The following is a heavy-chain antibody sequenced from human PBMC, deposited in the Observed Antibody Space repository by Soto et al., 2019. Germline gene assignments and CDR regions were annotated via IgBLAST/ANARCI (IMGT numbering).Heavy chain of an antibody. CDR1: GFTVTDIY. V-gene: IGHV3-66*01. CDR3: VREPRYCSGCSCAIMGDDFDI. Sequence: GGSLRLSCVASGFTVTDIYMNWVRPAPGKGLMWVSVIYNEFTDYADSVRGRFSISTDSSKNALYLQMNSLRAEDSAVYYCVREPRYCSGCSCAIMGDDFDIWGQGTMVTVSS. J-gene: IGHJ3*02. CDR2: IYNEFT. D-gene: IGHD2-15*01.